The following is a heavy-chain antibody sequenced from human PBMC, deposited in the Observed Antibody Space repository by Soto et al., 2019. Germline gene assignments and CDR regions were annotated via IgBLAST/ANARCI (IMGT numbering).Heavy chain of an antibody. J-gene: IGHJ6*02. CDR2: ISYDGSNK. CDR3: ARDLATVITYYYYGMDV. CDR1: GFTFSSYA. D-gene: IGHD4-4*01. V-gene: IGHV3-30-3*01. Sequence: GSLRLSCAASGFTFSSYAMHWVRQAPGKGLEWVAVISYDGSNKYYADSVKGRFTISRDNSKNTLYLQMNSLRAEDTAVYYCARDLATVITYYYYGMDVWGQGTTVTVS.